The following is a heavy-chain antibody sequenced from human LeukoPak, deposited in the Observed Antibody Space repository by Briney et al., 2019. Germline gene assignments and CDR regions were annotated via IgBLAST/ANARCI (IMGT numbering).Heavy chain of an antibody. Sequence: PGGSLRLSCAASGFTFSSYWMSWVRQAPGKGLEWVANIKQDGSEKYYVDSVKGRFTISRDNAKNSLYLQMNSLRAEDTAVYYCAREGDTMVRGPREGYWGQGTLVTVSS. CDR1: GFTFSSYW. J-gene: IGHJ4*02. D-gene: IGHD3-10*01. V-gene: IGHV3-7*01. CDR3: AREGDTMVRGPREGY. CDR2: IKQDGSEK.